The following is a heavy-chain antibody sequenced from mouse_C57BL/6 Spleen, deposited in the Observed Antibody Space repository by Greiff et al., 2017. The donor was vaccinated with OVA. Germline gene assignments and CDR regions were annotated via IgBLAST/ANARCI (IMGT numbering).Heavy chain of an antibody. CDR2: ISDGGSYT. CDR1: GFTFSSYA. D-gene: IGHD2-4*01. CDR3: ARDEDYGFAY. Sequence: EVQRVESGGGLVKPGGSLKLSCAASGFTFSSYAMSWVRQTPEKRLEWVATISDGGSYTYYPDNVKGRFTISRDNAKNNLYLQMSHLKSEDTAMYYCARDEDYGFAYWGQGTLVTVSA. V-gene: IGHV5-4*01. J-gene: IGHJ3*01.